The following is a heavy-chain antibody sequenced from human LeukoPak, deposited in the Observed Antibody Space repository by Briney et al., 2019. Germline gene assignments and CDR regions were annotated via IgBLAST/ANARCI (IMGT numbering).Heavy chain of an antibody. CDR3: ARVHCSSTSCYGGYSYGEDAFDI. D-gene: IGHD2-2*01. CDR2: IGTAGDP. Sequence: GGSLRLSCAASGFTFSSYDMHWVRQTTGKGLEWVSAIGTAGDPYYPGSVKGRFTISRENAKNSLYLQMNSLRAGDTAVYYCARVHCSSTSCYGGYSYGEDAFDIWGQRTMVTVSS. V-gene: IGHV3-13*05. J-gene: IGHJ3*02. CDR1: GFTFSSYD.